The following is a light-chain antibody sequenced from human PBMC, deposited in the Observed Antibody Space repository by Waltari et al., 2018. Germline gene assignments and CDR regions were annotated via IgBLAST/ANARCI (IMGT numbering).Light chain of an antibody. J-gene: IGLJ1*01. CDR1: ALPNQY. CDR3: QSADSSGSYEV. CDR2: KDN. Sequence: SSELTQPPSVSVSPGQTARITCSGNALPNQYGNWYQQKPGQAPVVVIYKDNKRPSGIPERFSGSSSGTTVTLTISGVQAEDEADYYCQSADSSGSYEVFGTGTKVSVL. V-gene: IGLV3-25*03.